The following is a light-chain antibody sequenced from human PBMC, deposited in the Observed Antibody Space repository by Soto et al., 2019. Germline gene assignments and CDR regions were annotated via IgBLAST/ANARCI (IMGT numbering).Light chain of an antibody. Sequence: IQMTQSTSTLSASVGYTVTVTCRASQSVSGWLAWYQQKPWEAPKLLIYDASALPRGVPSMFSGSGCEAEFTLTLSRLQPDYVATECGHSKAFGQGTRLEIK. CDR1: QSVSGW. J-gene: IGKJ5*01. CDR3: HSKA. V-gene: IGKV1-5*01. CDR2: DAS.